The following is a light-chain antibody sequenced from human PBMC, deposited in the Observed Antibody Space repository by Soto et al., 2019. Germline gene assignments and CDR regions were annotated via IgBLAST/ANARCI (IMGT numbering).Light chain of an antibody. CDR2: DAS. CDR3: QQYYQWPSYT. Sequence: EIVMTQSPLTMSASPGERASFSCRASQSVGSKIAWYQQKPGQSPRLLVYDASTRATAIPARFSGSVSGTEFTLTSNTLQPEDFAVYYCQQYYQWPSYTFGQGTKVDI. CDR1: QSVGSK. J-gene: IGKJ2*01. V-gene: IGKV3-15*01.